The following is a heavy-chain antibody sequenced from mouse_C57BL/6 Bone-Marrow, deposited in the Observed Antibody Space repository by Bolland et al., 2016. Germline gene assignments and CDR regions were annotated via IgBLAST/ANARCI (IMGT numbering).Heavy chain of an antibody. CDR2: NSGGT. V-gene: IGHV1-72*01. CDR3: ARSYDRGNY. Sequence: NSGGTKYNEKFKSKATLTVDKPSSTAYMQLSSLTSEDSAVYYCARSYDRGNYWGQGTLV. D-gene: IGHD2-12*01. J-gene: IGHJ3*01.